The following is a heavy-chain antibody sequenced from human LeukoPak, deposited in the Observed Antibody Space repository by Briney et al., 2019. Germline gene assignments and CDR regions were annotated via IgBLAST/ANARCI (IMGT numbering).Heavy chain of an antibody. J-gene: IGHJ4*02. CDR3: AKSATYCSSTSCYPYYFDY. CDR1: GFTFGSYA. V-gene: IGHV3-23*01. CDR2: ISGSGGST. D-gene: IGHD2-2*01. Sequence: QTGGSLRLSCAASGFTFGSYAMSWVRQAPGKGLEWVSAISGSGGSTYYADSVKGRFTISRDNSKNTLYLQMNSLRAEDTAVYYCAKSATYCSSTSCYPYYFDYWGQGTLVTVSS.